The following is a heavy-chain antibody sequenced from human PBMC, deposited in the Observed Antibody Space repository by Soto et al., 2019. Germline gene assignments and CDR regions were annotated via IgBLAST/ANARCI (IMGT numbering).Heavy chain of an antibody. Sequence: QLQLQESGPGLVKPSETLSITCTVSGGSFSPNYWSWIRQPPGKGLEWVGYIYYAGSTSYNPSLKSLVTISLDTSKSQFSLSLSSVPAADTAVYYCARLGAFYPSLDPWGPGTLVTVSS. V-gene: IGHV4-59*08. J-gene: IGHJ5*02. CDR1: GGSFSPNY. CDR3: ARLGAFYPSLDP. D-gene: IGHD3-3*02. CDR2: IYYAGST.